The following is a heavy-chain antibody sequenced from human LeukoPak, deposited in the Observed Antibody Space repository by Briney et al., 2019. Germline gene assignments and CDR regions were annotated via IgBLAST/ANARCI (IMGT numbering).Heavy chain of an antibody. D-gene: IGHD4-11*01. Sequence: PSETLSLTCTVSGYSISSGYYWGWIRQPPGKGLEWIGSIYHSGSTYYNPSLKSRVTISVDTSKNQFSLKLSSVTAADTAVYYCARQYSNYDYWGQGTLVTVSS. V-gene: IGHV4-38-2*02. CDR3: ARQYSNYDY. CDR2: IYHSGST. J-gene: IGHJ4*02. CDR1: GYSISSGYY.